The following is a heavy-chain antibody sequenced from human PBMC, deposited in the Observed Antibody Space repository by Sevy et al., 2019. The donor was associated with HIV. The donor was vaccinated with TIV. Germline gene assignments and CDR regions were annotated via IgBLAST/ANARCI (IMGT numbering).Heavy chain of an antibody. CDR2: ISGSGGST. Sequence: GGSLRLSCAASGFTFSSYAMSWVRQAPGKGLEWVSAISGSGGSTYYADSVKGRFTISRDNSKNTLYLQMNSLRAEDTAVYYCAKDEDDILIGYPDYWGQGTLVTVSS. V-gene: IGHV3-23*01. CDR1: GFTFSSYA. D-gene: IGHD3-9*01. CDR3: AKDEDDILIGYPDY. J-gene: IGHJ4*02.